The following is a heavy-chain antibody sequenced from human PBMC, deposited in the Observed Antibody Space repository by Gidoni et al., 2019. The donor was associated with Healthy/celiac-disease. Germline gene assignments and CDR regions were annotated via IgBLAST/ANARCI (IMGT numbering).Heavy chain of an antibody. D-gene: IGHD3-3*01. CDR3: AKFGLEWSRRPYYFDY. Sequence: QVQLVESGGGVVQPGRSLRLSCAASGFTFSSYGMHWVRQAPGKGLEWVAVISYDGSNKYYADSVKGRFTISRDNSKNTLYLQMNSLRAEDTAVYYCAKFGLEWSRRPYYFDYWGQGTLVTVSS. J-gene: IGHJ4*02. V-gene: IGHV3-30*18. CDR2: ISYDGSNK. CDR1: GFTFSSYG.